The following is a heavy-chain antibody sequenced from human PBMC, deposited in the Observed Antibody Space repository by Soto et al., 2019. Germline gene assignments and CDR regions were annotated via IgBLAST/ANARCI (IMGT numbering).Heavy chain of an antibody. CDR1: GFIFSNYG. D-gene: IGHD3-10*01. CDR3: AKDIALVRGVIIDLDV. Sequence: QVHLVESGGGVVQPGRSLRLSCAASGFIFSNYGIHWVRQAPGKGLEWVAVISYNGDNKYYADSVKGRFTISRDNSKNTVSLQMNSLRGEDTAVYYCAKDIALVRGVIIDLDVW. V-gene: IGHV3-30*18. CDR2: ISYNGDNK. J-gene: IGHJ6*01.